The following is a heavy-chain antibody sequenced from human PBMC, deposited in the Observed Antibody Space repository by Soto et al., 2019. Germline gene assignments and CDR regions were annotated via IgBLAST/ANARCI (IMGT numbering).Heavy chain of an antibody. CDR2: IFHAGYT. Sequence: QVQLQESGPGLVTPSGTLSLTCAVSGGSISENWWIWVRQPPWKGLEWIGEIFHAGYTNYNPSLTRRVTLYINPSRNQFSLHMTSVTAADTAMYICARSDGNYRLECWGQGTLATVSS. V-gene: IGHV4-4*02. CDR1: GGSISENW. J-gene: IGHJ4*02. CDR3: ARSDGNYRLEC. D-gene: IGHD1-7*01.